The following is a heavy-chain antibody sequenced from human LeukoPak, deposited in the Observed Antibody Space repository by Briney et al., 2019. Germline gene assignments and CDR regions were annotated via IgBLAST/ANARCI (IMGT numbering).Heavy chain of an antibody. V-gene: IGHV1-69*04. CDR3: ARAYGGNSGYYFDY. J-gene: IGHJ4*02. Sequence: SVKVSCKASGGTFSSYAISCVRRAPGQGLEWMGRIIPIFGIANYAQKFQGRVTITADKSTSTAYMELSSLRSEDTAVYYCARAYGGNSGYYFDYWGQGTLVTVSS. CDR1: GGTFSSYA. CDR2: IIPIFGIA. D-gene: IGHD4-23*01.